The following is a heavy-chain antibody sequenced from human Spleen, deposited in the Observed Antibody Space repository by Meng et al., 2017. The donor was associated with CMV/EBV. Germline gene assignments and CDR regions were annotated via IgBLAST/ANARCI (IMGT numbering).Heavy chain of an antibody. Sequence: QVQLLRCGAEVKKPGASVKVSCKSSGYTFTSYGISWVRQAPGQGLEWMGWISAYNGNTNYAQKLQGRVTMTTDTSTSTAYMELRSLRSDDTAVYYCARIVARGGWFDPWGQGTLVTVSS. CDR3: ARIVARGGWFDP. CDR1: GYTFTSYG. CDR2: ISAYNGNT. J-gene: IGHJ5*02. D-gene: IGHD2-15*01. V-gene: IGHV1-18*01.